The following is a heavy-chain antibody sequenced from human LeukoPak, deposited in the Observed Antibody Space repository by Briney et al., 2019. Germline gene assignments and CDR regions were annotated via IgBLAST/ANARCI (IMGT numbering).Heavy chain of an antibody. D-gene: IGHD3-10*01. Sequence: GGSLRLSCAASGFTFSSYGMHWVRQAPGKGLEWVAVISFDASNKYYADSVKGRFTISRDNSKNTLYLQMNSLRAEDTAVYYCARDVDPFGSGSYVEGFDYWGQGTLVTVSS. CDR3: ARDVDPFGSGSYVEGFDY. CDR2: ISFDASNK. J-gene: IGHJ4*02. CDR1: GFTFSSYG. V-gene: IGHV3-30*03.